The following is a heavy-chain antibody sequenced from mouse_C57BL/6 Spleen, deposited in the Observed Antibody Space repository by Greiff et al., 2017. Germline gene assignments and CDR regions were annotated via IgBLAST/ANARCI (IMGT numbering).Heavy chain of an antibody. Sequence: QVQLQQSGAELARPGASVKLSCKAPGYTFTSYGISWVKQRTGQGLEWIGEIYPRSGNTYYNEKFKGKATLTADKSSSTAYMELRSLTSEDSAVYFCARSGYYSNPYFDYWGQGTTLTVSS. CDR3: ARSGYYSNPYFDY. J-gene: IGHJ2*01. V-gene: IGHV1-81*01. D-gene: IGHD2-5*01. CDR2: IYPRSGNT. CDR1: GYTFTSYG.